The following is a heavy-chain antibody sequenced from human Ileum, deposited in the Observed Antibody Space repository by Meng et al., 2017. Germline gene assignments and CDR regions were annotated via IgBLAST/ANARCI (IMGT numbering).Heavy chain of an antibody. CDR1: GYAFTTGG. D-gene: IGHD1-1*01. J-gene: IGHJ5*01. CDR3: ARSGFDWNDAIDS. V-gene: IGHV1-3*01. Sequence: VQVAQAEAALRMPWGSMTFSCKASGYAFTTGGMRWVRRAPGQKLGWRVWSIGCSCNTKCSQRCPGIVTIIRDTFASTAYMELRTLRVEDTAVYDCARSGFDWNDAIDSWGQGTLVTVSS. CDR2: SIGCSCNT.